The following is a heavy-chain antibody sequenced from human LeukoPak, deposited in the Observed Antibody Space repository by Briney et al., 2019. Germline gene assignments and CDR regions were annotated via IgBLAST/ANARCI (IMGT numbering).Heavy chain of an antibody. Sequence: SVKVSCKASGYTFTGYYIHWVRQAPGQGLEWMGGIIPIFGTANYAQKFQGRVTITADESTSTAYMELSSLRSEDTAVYYCARGITAVASPFDYWGQGTLVTVSS. D-gene: IGHD6-19*01. V-gene: IGHV1-69*13. CDR2: IIPIFGTA. CDR3: ARGITAVASPFDY. CDR1: GYTFTGYY. J-gene: IGHJ4*02.